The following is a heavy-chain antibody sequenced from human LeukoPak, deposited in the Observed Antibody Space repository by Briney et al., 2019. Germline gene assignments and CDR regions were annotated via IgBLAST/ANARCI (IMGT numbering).Heavy chain of an antibody. V-gene: IGHV1-69*13. CDR3: ARDRGDDTVSYFDS. D-gene: IGHD3-22*01. Sequence: GASVKVSCKASGGTFSSYAISWVRQAPGQGLEWMGGIIPIFGTANYAQKFQGRVTITADESTSTAYMELSSLRSEDTAVYYCARDRGDDTVSYFDSWGQGTLVTVSS. CDR1: GGTFSSYA. CDR2: IIPIFGTA. J-gene: IGHJ4*02.